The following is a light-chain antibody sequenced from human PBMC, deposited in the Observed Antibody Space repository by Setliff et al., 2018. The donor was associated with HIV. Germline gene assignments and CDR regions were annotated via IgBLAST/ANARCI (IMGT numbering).Light chain of an antibody. CDR2: RND. V-gene: IGLV1-44*01. CDR1: NSNIGSNT. J-gene: IGLJ2*01. Sequence: LTQPPSASGTPGQRVTISCSGSNSNIGSNTVHWYQHLPGAAPKVLIQRNDQRPSGVPGRFSGSKSGTSASLAISGLQSEDEADYSCAAWDDSLNGVVFGGGT. CDR3: AAWDDSLNGVV.